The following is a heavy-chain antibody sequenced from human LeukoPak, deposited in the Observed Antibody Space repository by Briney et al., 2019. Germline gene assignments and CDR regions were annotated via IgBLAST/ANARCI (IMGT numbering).Heavy chain of an antibody. V-gene: IGHV4-34*01. D-gene: IGHD2-2*01. CDR3: ARGVPAALYYFGY. Sequence: SETLSLTCAVYGGSFSGYYWSWIRQPPGKGLEWIGEINHSGSTNYNPSLKSRVTISVDTSKNQFSLKLSSVTAADTAVYYCARGVPAALYYFGYWGQGTLVTASS. CDR2: INHSGST. J-gene: IGHJ4*02. CDR1: GGSFSGYY.